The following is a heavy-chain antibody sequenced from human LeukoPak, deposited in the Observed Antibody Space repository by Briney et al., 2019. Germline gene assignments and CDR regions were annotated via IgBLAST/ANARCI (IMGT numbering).Heavy chain of an antibody. J-gene: IGHJ3*02. CDR3: ARVTDFDAFDI. V-gene: IGHV3-48*04. D-gene: IGHD3-16*01. CDR2: ISSSGSTI. Sequence: PGGSLRLSCAASGFTFSSYWMHWVRQAPGKGLEWVSYISSSGSTIYYADSVKGRFTISRDNAKNSLYVQMNSLRAEDTAVYYCARVTDFDAFDIWGQGTMVTVSS. CDR1: GFTFSSYW.